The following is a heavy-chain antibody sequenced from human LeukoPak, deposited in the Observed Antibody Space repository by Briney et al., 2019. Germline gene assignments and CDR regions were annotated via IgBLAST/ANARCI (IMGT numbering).Heavy chain of an antibody. D-gene: IGHD6-13*01. CDR3: TTDEAAGTDY. J-gene: IGHJ4*02. CDR2: IKSKTDGGTI. CDR1: GLTFRNAW. Sequence: GGSLRLSCAASGLTFRNAWMTWVRQAPGKGLEWVGRIKSKTDGGTIDYAAPVKGRFTISRDDSKNTLFLQMSRLRTEDTAVYYCTTDEAAGTDYWGQGTLVTVSS. V-gene: IGHV3-15*01.